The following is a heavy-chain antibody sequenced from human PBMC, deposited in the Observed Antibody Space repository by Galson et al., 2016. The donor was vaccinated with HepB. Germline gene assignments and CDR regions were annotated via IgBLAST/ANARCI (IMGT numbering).Heavy chain of an antibody. CDR2: IHPIFGTA. Sequence: SVKVSCKASGGTFSNYSIKWVRQAPGHGLEWMGGIHPIFGTANYAQKFQGRVTITADESTSTAYMELSSLRSEDTAVYFCARGPYCSGGNCYSVYGMDVWGQGTTVIVSS. V-gene: IGHV1-69*13. J-gene: IGHJ6*02. CDR3: ARGPYCSGGNCYSVYGMDV. CDR1: GGTFSNYS. D-gene: IGHD2-15*01.